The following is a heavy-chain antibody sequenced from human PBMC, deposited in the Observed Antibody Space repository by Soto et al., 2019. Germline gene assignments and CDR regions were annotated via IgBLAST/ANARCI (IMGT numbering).Heavy chain of an antibody. Sequence: QVQLVQSGAEVKKPGSSVKVSCKASGGTFSSYAISWVRQAPGQGLEWMGGIIPIFGTANYAQKFQGRVTITADESKSTAYMELSSLRSEDTAVYYCARRGPSTSYGYVPFDYWGQGTLVTVSS. J-gene: IGHJ4*02. CDR3: ARRGPSTSYGYVPFDY. CDR1: GGTFSSYA. CDR2: IIPIFGTA. D-gene: IGHD5-18*01. V-gene: IGHV1-69*12.